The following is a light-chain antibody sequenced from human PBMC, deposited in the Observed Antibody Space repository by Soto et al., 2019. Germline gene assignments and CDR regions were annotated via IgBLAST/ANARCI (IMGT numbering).Light chain of an antibody. CDR2: DAS. Sequence: DIQMTQSPSTLSASVGDRVTITCRASQSISTWLAWYQQKPGKAPELLIYDASRLESGVPSRFSGSGSGTEFTLTISSLQPDDFATYYCQQYNSYWTFGQGTKVDNK. J-gene: IGKJ1*01. CDR3: QQYNSYWT. CDR1: QSISTW. V-gene: IGKV1-5*01.